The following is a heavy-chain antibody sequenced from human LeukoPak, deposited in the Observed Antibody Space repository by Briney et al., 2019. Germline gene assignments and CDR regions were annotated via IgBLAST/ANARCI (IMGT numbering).Heavy chain of an antibody. Sequence: GGSLRLSCAASGFTFSDYYMSWIRQAPGKGLEWVSYISSSGSTIYYADSVKGRFTVSKDNSKSTLYLQMNSLRAEDTAVYFCAKERGLWFGETVFDYWGQGTLVTVSS. V-gene: IGHV3-11*04. CDR2: ISSSGSTI. D-gene: IGHD3-10*01. CDR1: GFTFSDYY. J-gene: IGHJ4*02. CDR3: AKERGLWFGETVFDY.